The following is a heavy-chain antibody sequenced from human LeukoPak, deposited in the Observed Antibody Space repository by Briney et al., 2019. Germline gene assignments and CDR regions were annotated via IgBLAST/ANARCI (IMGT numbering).Heavy chain of an antibody. CDR1: GFTFSNYA. J-gene: IGHJ4*02. Sequence: GGSLRLSCAASGFTFSNYAMSWVRQAPGKGLEWVSGISGTSGTINYAAPVKGRFTISRDNSKNTLYLQMNSLRVDDMAVYYCAKRLGDPRAFDYWGQGTLVSVSS. D-gene: IGHD2-21*02. V-gene: IGHV3-23*01. CDR2: ISGTSGTI. CDR3: AKRLGDPRAFDY.